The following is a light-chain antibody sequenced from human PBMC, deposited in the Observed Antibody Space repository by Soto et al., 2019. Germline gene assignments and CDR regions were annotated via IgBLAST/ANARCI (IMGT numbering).Light chain of an antibody. Sequence: QSALTQPASVSGSPGQSITISCTGTSTDFGAYHYVSWYQQHPDKGPRLLIFEVNNRPSGVSNRFSGSKSGNTASLTISGLQPEDEADYYCSSYVSTTTFYVFGTGTKLTVL. CDR3: SSYVSTTTFYV. V-gene: IGLV2-14*01. CDR2: EVN. J-gene: IGLJ1*01. CDR1: STDFGAYHY.